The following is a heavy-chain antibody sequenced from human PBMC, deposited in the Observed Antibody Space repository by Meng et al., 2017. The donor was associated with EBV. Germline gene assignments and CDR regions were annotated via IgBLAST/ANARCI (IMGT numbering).Heavy chain of an antibody. J-gene: IGHJ4*02. Sequence: LEEPGPGLVKPSESLSLTCTVAGGSISSSSYYWGWIRQPPGKGLEWIGSIYYSGSTYYNPSLKSRVTISVDTSKNQFSLKLSSVTAADTAVYYCAREGDRDSSGYYHYWGQGTLVTVSS. CDR1: GGSISSSSYY. D-gene: IGHD3-22*01. CDR2: IYYSGST. V-gene: IGHV4-39*07. CDR3: AREGDRDSSGYYHY.